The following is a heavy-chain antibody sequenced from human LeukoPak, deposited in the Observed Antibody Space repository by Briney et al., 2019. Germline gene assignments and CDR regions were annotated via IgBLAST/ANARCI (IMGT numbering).Heavy chain of an antibody. Sequence: GGSLRLSCVVSGFTFSSFEMHWVRQAPGKGLEWVSYISTTGTTTYYADSVKGRFTISRDTAKNSLYLQMNSLRPEDTAVYSCAREGGYGDYEFDYWGQGTLVTVSS. CDR2: ISTTGTTT. CDR1: GFTFSSFE. V-gene: IGHV3-48*03. CDR3: AREGGYGDYEFDY. J-gene: IGHJ4*02. D-gene: IGHD4-17*01.